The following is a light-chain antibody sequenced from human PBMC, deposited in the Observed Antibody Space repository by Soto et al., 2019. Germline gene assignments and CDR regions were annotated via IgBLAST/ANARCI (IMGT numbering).Light chain of an antibody. CDR1: QSISGTY. CDR2: GAS. CDR3: QPYGSLPFT. J-gene: IGKJ3*01. V-gene: IGKV3-20*01. Sequence: EIVLTQSPGTLSLSPGERASLSCRASQSISGTYLGWYQQKSGQAPRLLISGASSRATGIPDRFSGSGTGSEFTVTISRLEPEDFAVYFCQPYGSLPFTFGPGTKVDIK.